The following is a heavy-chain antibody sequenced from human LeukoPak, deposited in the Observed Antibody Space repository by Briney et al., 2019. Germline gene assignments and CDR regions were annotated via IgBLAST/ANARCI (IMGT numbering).Heavy chain of an antibody. Sequence: PGGSLRLSCAASGFTFSSYAMSWVRQAPGKGLEWVSAITGSGGSIYYADSVKGRSTISRDNSKNTLYLQMNSLRAEDTAVYYCAKDFYYDSSGYRKQYFQHWGQGTLVTVSS. J-gene: IGHJ1*01. CDR1: GFTFSSYA. CDR3: AKDFYYDSSGYRKQYFQH. D-gene: IGHD3-22*01. V-gene: IGHV3-23*01. CDR2: ITGSGGSI.